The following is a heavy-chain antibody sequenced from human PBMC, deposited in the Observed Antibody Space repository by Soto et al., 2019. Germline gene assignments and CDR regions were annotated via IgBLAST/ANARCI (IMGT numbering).Heavy chain of an antibody. D-gene: IGHD4-4*01. CDR2: IYYSGST. CDR1: GGSISSYY. J-gene: IGHJ5*02. V-gene: IGHV4-59*01. Sequence: SETLSLTCTVSGGSISSYYWSWIRQPPGKGLEWIGYIYYSGSTNYNPSLKSRVTISVDTSKNQFSLKLSSVAAADTAVYYCARDHNSNRDNWFDPWGQGTLVTVSS. CDR3: ARDHNSNRDNWFDP.